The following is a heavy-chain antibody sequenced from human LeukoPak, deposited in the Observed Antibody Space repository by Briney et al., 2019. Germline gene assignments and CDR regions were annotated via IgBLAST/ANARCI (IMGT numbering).Heavy chain of an antibody. CDR3: ARAKRREYSSSFVDY. D-gene: IGHD6-6*01. V-gene: IGHV4-59*12. J-gene: IGHJ4*02. CDR2: MLYSGST. CDR1: GGSISRYY. Sequence: SETLSLTCTVSGGSISRYYWTWIRQPPGKGLEWIGYMLYSGSTNYNPSLKSRVTISLDTSKNQFSLKLSSVTAADTAVYYCARAKRREYSSSFVDYWGQGTLVTVSS.